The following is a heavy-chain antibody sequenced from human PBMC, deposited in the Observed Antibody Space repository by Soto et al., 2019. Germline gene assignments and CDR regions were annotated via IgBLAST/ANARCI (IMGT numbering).Heavy chain of an antibody. CDR2: INHSGST. J-gene: IGHJ4*02. CDR1: GGSFSGYY. V-gene: IGHV4-34*01. CDR3: ARARSLYCSGGSCYSVFDY. D-gene: IGHD2-15*01. Sequence: SETLSLTCAVYGGSFSGYYWSWIRQPPGKGLEWIGEINHSGSTNYNPSHKSRVTISVDTSKNQFSLKLSSVTAADTAVYYCARARSLYCSGGSCYSVFDYWGQGTLVTVSS.